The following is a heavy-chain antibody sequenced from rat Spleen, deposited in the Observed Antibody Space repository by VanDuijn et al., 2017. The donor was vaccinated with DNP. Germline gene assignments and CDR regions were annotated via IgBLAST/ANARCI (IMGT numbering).Heavy chain of an antibody. D-gene: IGHD1-2*01. Sequence: EVQLVESGGGLVQPGRSLKLSCAASGFTFSNYDMAWVRQAPKKGLEWVAAISPSGGSTYYRDSVKGRFTISRDNAKSTLYLQMNSLTSEDMATYYCTRDNYSSYMPYYYAMDAWGQGTSVTVSS. CDR1: GFTFSNYD. V-gene: IGHV5-27*01. CDR2: ISPSGGST. J-gene: IGHJ4*01. CDR3: TRDNYSSYMPYYYAMDA.